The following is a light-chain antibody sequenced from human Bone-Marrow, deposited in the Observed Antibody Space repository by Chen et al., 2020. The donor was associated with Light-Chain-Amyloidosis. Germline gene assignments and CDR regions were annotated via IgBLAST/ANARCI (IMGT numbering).Light chain of an antibody. V-gene: IGLV6-57*01. CDR1: SGSIATNY. J-gene: IGLJ3*02. Sequence: NFMLTQPHSVSESPGKTEIISCTRSSGSIATNYVQWYQQRPGSSPTTVIYEDDQRPSGVPDRFSVSIDTSYDSASLTISGMKPEDEADYYCQSYQGSSQGVFGGGTKLTVL. CDR3: QSYQGSSQGV. CDR2: EDD.